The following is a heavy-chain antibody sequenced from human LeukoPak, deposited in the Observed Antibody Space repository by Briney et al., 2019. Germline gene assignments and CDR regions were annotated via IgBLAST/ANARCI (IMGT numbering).Heavy chain of an antibody. Sequence: GESLKISCKRSGYSFTSYWIAWVRQMPGKGLEWMGIIYPGDSDTRYSPSFQGQVTISADKSITTVYLQWSSLKASDTAMYFCARSESATLNWFDPWGQGTLVTVSS. CDR2: IYPGDSDT. D-gene: IGHD2/OR15-2a*01. CDR1: GYSFTSYW. V-gene: IGHV5-51*01. J-gene: IGHJ5*02. CDR3: ARSESATLNWFDP.